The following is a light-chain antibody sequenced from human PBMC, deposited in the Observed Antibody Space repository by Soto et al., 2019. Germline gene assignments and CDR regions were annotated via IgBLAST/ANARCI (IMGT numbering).Light chain of an antibody. Sequence: QSALTQPASVSGSPGQSITISCTGTSSDIGDYNYVTWYQHHPGKAPKLMIYEVTNRPSGVSDRFSGSKSGNTASLTISGLQAEDEADYYCSSYRSSSTYVFGTGTKVTVL. CDR2: EVT. CDR1: SSDIGDYNY. CDR3: SSYRSSSTYV. V-gene: IGLV2-14*01. J-gene: IGLJ1*01.